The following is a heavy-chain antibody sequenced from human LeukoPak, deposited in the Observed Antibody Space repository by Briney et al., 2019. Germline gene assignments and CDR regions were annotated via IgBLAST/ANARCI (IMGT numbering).Heavy chain of an antibody. D-gene: IGHD3-3*01. V-gene: IGHV3-33*06. CDR1: GFTFSNYG. CDR2: IWYDGKHQ. CDR3: AKGPTQVLRFLRDGKTYYMDV. J-gene: IGHJ6*03. Sequence: RRSLRLSCAASGFTFSNYGMHWVRQAPGRGLECVAVIWYDGKHQYYADSVKGRFNISRDNPKNMLYLQMNSLRVEDTAVYYCAKGPTQVLRFLRDGKTYYMDVWGKGTSVLVSS.